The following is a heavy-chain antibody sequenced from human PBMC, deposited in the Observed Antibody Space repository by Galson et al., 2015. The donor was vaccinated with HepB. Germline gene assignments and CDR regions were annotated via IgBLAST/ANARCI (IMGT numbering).Heavy chain of an antibody. J-gene: IGHJ3*02. V-gene: IGHV3-49*03. CDR1: GFTFGDYA. CDR3: TRDQGSGYYYDAFDI. D-gene: IGHD3-22*01. CDR2: IRSKAYGGTT. Sequence: SLRLSCAASGFTFGDYAMSWFRQAPGKGLEWVGFIRSKAYGGTTEYAASVKGRFTISRDDSKSIAYLQMNSLKTEDTAVYYCTRDQGSGYYYDAFDIWGQGTMVTVSS.